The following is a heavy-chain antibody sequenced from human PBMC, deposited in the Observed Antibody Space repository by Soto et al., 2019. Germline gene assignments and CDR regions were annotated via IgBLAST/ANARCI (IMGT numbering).Heavy chain of an antibody. J-gene: IGHJ6*03. CDR3: ARGVRGYYGSGKDYYMDV. CDR2: MNPNSGNT. Sequence: GASVKVSCKASGYTSTSYDSNWVRQAAGQGLEWMGWMNPNSGNTGYAQKFQGRVTMTRNTSISTAYMELSSLRSEDTAVYYCARGVRGYYGSGKDYYMDVWGKATTVTVSS. V-gene: IGHV1-8*01. D-gene: IGHD3-10*01. CDR1: GYTSTSYD.